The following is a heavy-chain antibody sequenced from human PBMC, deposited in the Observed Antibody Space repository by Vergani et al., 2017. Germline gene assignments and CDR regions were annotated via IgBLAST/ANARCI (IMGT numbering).Heavy chain of an antibody. Sequence: QVQLQESGPGLVKSSETLSLTCRDSFASIRNLYCNWIRQPPGKGLEWIGSIHYSETTNYNPSLLTRVTISVDTSKNQFSPTLTSVTAADTAVYYCAFYTHSGQRADRWGQGSLVTVTS. CDR3: AFYTHSGQRADR. CDR2: IHYSETT. D-gene: IGHD1-26*01. V-gene: IGHV4-59*11. CDR1: FASIRNLY. J-gene: IGHJ5*02.